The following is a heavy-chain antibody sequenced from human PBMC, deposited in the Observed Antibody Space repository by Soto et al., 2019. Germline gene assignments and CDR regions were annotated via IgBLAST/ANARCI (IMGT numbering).Heavy chain of an antibody. Sequence: SGTLSLTFSVSGDSISTGDYFLGWIRQPPGEALEYIGYIYKSATTYYNPSFESRVAISLDTSKSQFSLNVTSVTAADTAVYFCARGRYCLTGRCFPNWFDSWGQGTLVTVSS. D-gene: IGHD2-15*01. V-gene: IGHV4-30-4*01. CDR1: GDSISTGDYF. CDR2: IYKSATT. J-gene: IGHJ5*01. CDR3: ARGRYCLTGRCFPNWFDS.